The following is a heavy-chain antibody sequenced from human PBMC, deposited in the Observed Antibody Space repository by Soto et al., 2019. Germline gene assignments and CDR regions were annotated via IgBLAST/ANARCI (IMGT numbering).Heavy chain of an antibody. CDR1: GYTFTSYY. D-gene: IGHD2-2*01. V-gene: IGHV1-46*03. CDR2: INPSGGST. J-gene: IGHJ4*02. CDR3: ARAEGVLVPAAMFNY. Sequence: QVQLVQSGAEVKKPGASVKVACKASGYTFTSYYMHWVRQAPGQGLEWMGIINPSGGSTSYAQKFQGRVTMTRDTSTSTVYMELSSLRSEDTAVYYCARAEGVLVPAAMFNYWGQGTLVTVSS.